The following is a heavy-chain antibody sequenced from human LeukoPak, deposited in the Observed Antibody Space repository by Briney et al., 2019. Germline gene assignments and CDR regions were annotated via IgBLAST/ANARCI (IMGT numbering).Heavy chain of an antibody. Sequence: ASVKVSCKASGYTFTSYGISWVRQAPGQGLEWMGWISAYNGNTNYAQKLQGRVTMTTDTSTSTAYMELRSLRSDDTAVYYCARVAFIAVAGLDFDYWGQGTLVTVSS. V-gene: IGHV1-18*01. D-gene: IGHD6-19*01. J-gene: IGHJ4*02. CDR1: GYTFTSYG. CDR2: ISAYNGNT. CDR3: ARVAFIAVAGLDFDY.